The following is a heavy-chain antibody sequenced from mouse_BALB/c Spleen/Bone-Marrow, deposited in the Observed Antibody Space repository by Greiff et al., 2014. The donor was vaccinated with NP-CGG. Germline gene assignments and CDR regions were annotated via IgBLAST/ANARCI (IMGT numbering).Heavy chain of an antibody. CDR1: GFAFSGYD. D-gene: IGHD2-2*01. Sequence: EVMLVESGGGLVKPGGSLKLSCAASGFAFSGYDMSWVRQTPEKRLEWVAYISGGGINTYYPDSVKGRFTISRDNAKNTLYLQMNSLKSEDTAMYYCARQRGYAYAMDYWGQGTSVTVSS. J-gene: IGHJ4*01. V-gene: IGHV5-12-1*01. CDR2: ISGGGINT. CDR3: ARQRGYAYAMDY.